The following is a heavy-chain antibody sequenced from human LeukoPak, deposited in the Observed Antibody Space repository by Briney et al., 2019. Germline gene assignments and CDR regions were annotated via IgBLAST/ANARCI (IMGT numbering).Heavy chain of an antibody. Sequence: GESLKISCRGSGYSFTTYWIGWVRQMPGKGLEWMGSIYPGDSDTRYSPSFQGQVTMSADKSSNTASLQWSSLKASDTAMYYCARRQGCSSTSCPPDSWGQGTLVTVSS. CDR2: IYPGDSDT. CDR1: GYSFTTYW. D-gene: IGHD2-2*01. V-gene: IGHV5-51*01. CDR3: ARRQGCSSTSCPPDS. J-gene: IGHJ4*02.